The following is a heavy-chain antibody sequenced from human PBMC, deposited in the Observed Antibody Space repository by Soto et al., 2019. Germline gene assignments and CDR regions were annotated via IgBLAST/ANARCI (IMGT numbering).Heavy chain of an antibody. CDR2: MSYDGSSK. D-gene: IGHD6-19*01. CDR3: AKDRGWSSADLEY. CDR1: GFNFSSFG. Sequence: QVQLVASGGGVVQPGSSLRLSCAASGFNFSSFGMHWVRQAPGKGLEWVALMSYDGSSKYYQDSLKGRFTISRDKSKNTLYLQMSSLRVEDTAVYYCAKDRGWSSADLEYWGQGTLVTVSS. V-gene: IGHV3-30*18. J-gene: IGHJ4*02.